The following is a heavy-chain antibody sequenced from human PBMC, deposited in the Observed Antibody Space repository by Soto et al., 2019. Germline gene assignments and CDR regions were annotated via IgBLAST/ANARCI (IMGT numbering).Heavy chain of an antibody. CDR3: ASDRKYFDY. Sequence: QLQLQESGSGLVKPSQTLSLTCTVSGASISSGGYSWSWIRQPPGKGLEWIGYIYHSVTSNHNPSLKSRVTISVDRSKNQFSLKLNSVTAADTAVYYCASDRKYFDYWGQGTLVTVSS. J-gene: IGHJ4*02. CDR2: IYHSVTS. CDR1: GASISSGGYS. V-gene: IGHV4-30-2*01.